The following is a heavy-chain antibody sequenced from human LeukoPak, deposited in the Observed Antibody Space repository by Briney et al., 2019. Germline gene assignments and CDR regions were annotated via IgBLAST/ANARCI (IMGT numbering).Heavy chain of an antibody. CDR1: GVSFSGFS. CDR2: INHSGST. J-gene: IGHJ6*03. V-gene: IGHV4-34*01. Sequence: SETLSLTCAVYGVSFSGFSWSWIRQPPGKGLEWIGEINHSGSTNYNPSLKSRVTISVDTSKKNFSLNLTSVTAADTAVYYCARDLFSYGYTYYYYYMDVWGKGTTVTVSS. D-gene: IGHD5-18*01. CDR3: ARDLFSYGYTYYYYYMDV.